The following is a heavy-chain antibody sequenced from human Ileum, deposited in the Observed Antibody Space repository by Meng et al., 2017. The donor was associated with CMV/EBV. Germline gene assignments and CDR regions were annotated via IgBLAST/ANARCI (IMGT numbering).Heavy chain of an antibody. CDR1: GGSFIDYF. J-gene: IGHJ4*02. Sequence: QLQRKQWGADLLKPSEPLSLTCPVYGGSFIDYFWTWIRQSPGKGLEWIGEINHKGNTKYNPSLKSRVTISKDTSKKQFSLRMTSVTAADTAVYYCGRAGARGVPVDIWGQGTLVTVSS. CDR2: INHKGNT. V-gene: IGHV4-34*02. D-gene: IGHD3-10*01. CDR3: GRAGARGVPVDI.